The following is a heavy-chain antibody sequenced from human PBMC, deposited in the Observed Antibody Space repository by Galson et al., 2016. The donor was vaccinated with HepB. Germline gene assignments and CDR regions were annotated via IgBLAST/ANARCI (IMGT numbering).Heavy chain of an antibody. CDR3: ARVSHTTTEGGTWGIDV. Sequence: SLRLSCAASGFNFNNSGIHWVRQAPGKGLEWVAVIWYDGSNKYYADSVKGRFTISRDNSKNTVFLEMNSLRAEDTAVYYCARVSHTTTEGGTWGIDVWGQGTTVIVSS. CDR2: IWYDGSNK. J-gene: IGHJ6*02. D-gene: IGHD1-1*01. CDR1: GFNFNNSG. V-gene: IGHV3-33*01.